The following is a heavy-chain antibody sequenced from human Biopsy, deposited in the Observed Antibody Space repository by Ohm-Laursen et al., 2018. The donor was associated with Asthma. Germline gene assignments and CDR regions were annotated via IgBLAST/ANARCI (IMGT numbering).Heavy chain of an antibody. V-gene: IGHV1-69*01. Sequence: GPSVYASCKVSGDSFSNYAISWVRQAPGQGLEWMGGLILVLGTPDHAQMFEGRVTITADESTSTAYMELSSLSSEDTAVYYCARGYSGSDRIVYYYSGLEVWGQGTTVTVSS. J-gene: IGHJ6*02. CDR2: LILVLGTP. D-gene: IGHD5-12*01. CDR3: ARGYSGSDRIVYYYSGLEV. CDR1: GDSFSNYA.